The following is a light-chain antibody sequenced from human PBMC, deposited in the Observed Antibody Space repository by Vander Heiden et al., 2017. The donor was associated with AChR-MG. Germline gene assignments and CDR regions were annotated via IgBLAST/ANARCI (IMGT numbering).Light chain of an antibody. V-gene: IGLV2-8*01. Sequence: HSALPQPPSASGSPRQSVTLPCTGTSSEGGGYNEGSWEQQHPVKAPKLMIYEVSKRPAGVPDRFAGSKSGNTASQTVSGRQAEDDADYYCSSYAGSNNLVFGGGTKLTVL. CDR2: EVS. CDR3: SSYAGSNNLV. CDR1: SSEGGGYNE. J-gene: IGLJ2*01.